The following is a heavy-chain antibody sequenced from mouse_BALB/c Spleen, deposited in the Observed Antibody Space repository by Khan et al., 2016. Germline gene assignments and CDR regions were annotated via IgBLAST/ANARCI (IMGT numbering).Heavy chain of an antibody. CDR3: ARDDQDFDAWFAS. CDR1: GFSLTNSG. CDR2: IWASGST. V-gene: IGHV2-9*02. J-gene: IGHJ3*01. Sequence: QVQLKESGPGLVAPSQSLSITCTVSGFSLTNSGIHWVRQPPRKDLDWLGVIWASGSTDYNSALMSRLSITRDTTQNQVFLKMNSLQTDDTAMYYCARDDQDFDAWFASWGQGTLVTVSA.